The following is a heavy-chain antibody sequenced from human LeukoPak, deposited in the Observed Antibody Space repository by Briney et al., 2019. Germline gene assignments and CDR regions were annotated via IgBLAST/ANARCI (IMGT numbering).Heavy chain of an antibody. CDR3: ARSSSSAFDY. Sequence: GGSLGLSCAGTGFTFSSYWMSWVRQAPGKGLEWVANIKQDGSEKYYVESVKGRFTISRDNAKNSLYLQMNSLRAEDTAVYYCARSSSSAFDYWGQGTLVTVSS. V-gene: IGHV3-7*01. D-gene: IGHD6-25*01. J-gene: IGHJ4*02. CDR1: GFTFSSYW. CDR2: IKQDGSEK.